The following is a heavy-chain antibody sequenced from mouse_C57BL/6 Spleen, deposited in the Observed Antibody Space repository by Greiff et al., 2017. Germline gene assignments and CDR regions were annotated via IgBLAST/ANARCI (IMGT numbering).Heavy chain of an antibody. CDR3: ARCAYYYAMDY. CDR2: IYPGDGDT. Sequence: QVQLQQSGPELVKPGASVKISCKASGYAFSSSWMNWVKQRPGKGLEWIGRIYPGDGDTNYNGKFQGKATLTADKSSSTAYMQLSSLTSEDSAVYFCARCAYYYAMDYWGQGTSVTVSS. V-gene: IGHV1-82*01. CDR1: GYAFSSSW. J-gene: IGHJ4*01.